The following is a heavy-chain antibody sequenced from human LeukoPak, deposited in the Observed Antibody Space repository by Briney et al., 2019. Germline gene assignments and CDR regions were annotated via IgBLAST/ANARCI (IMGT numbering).Heavy chain of an antibody. J-gene: IGHJ4*02. V-gene: IGHV3-15*01. Sequence: TGGSLRLSCAASGFSISNDWMSWVRQAPGKGLEWVARVKSRSAGETTDYAAPVKGRFTISRDDSRNTLYLQMNSLKTEDTAVYYCTLIQGWGSGSYYRDFWGQGTLVTVSS. CDR1: GFSISNDW. CDR3: TLIQGWGSGSYYRDF. D-gene: IGHD3-10*01. CDR2: VKSRSAGETT.